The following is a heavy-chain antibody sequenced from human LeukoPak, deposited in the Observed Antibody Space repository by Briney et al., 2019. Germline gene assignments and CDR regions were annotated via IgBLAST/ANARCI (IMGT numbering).Heavy chain of an antibody. CDR2: IHHSGST. D-gene: IGHD3-22*01. CDR3: PRGTDYYDSSGWLDP. Sequence: SETLSLTCTVSGDSISSGHYWDWIRQPPGRGLEWIGSIHHSGSTWYNPSLKSRVTISLDTSQTKISLRVTSVTAADTAVYYCPRGTDYYDSSGWLDPWGQGTLVTVSS. CDR1: GDSISSGHY. J-gene: IGHJ5*02. V-gene: IGHV4-38-2*02.